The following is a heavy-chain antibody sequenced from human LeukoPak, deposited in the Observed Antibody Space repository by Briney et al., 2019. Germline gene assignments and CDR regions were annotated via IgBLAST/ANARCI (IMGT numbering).Heavy chain of an antibody. CDR2: IIPIFGTA. CDR1: GYTFTSYG. Sequence: ASVKVSCKASGYTFTSYGISWVRQAPGQGHEWMGGIIPIFGTANYAQKSQGRVTITADKSTSTAYMELSSLRSEDTAVYYCARDYDFWSGPSDPWGQGTLVTVSS. CDR3: ARDYDFWSGPSDP. V-gene: IGHV1-69*06. J-gene: IGHJ5*02. D-gene: IGHD3-3*01.